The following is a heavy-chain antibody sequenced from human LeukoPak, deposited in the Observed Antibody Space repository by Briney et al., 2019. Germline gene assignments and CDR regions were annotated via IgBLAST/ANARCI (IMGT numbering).Heavy chain of an antibody. J-gene: IGHJ4*02. CDR3: AKGAQFDFWSGYTLEYFDV. CDR1: GFSFTNYA. Sequence: GGSLRLSCAASGFSFTNYAMNWVRQAPGKGLEWVSFISASGTTSHYSDSVKGRFTISRDNSKNTLFLQINSLRAEDTAAYYCAKGAQFDFWSGYTLEYFDVWGKGTLVTVSS. D-gene: IGHD3-3*01. CDR2: ISASGTTS. V-gene: IGHV3-23*01.